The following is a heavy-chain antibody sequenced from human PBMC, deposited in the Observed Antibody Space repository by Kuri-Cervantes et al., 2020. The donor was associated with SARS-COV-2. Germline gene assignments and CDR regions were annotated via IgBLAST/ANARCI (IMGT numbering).Heavy chain of an antibody. CDR3: ASSPLGGGIDY. Sequence: SQTLSLTCAVSGYSISNGYYWSWIRQPAGKGLEWIGRIYTSGSTNYNPSLKSRVTISVDTSKNQFSLKLSSVTAADTAVYYCASSPLGGGIDYWGQGTLVTVSS. CDR2: IYTSGST. CDR1: GYSISNGYY. D-gene: IGHD1-26*01. V-gene: IGHV4-61*02. J-gene: IGHJ4*02.